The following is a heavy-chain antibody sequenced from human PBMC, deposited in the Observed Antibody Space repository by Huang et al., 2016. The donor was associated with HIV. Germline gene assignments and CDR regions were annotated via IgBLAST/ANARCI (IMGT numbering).Heavy chain of an antibody. CDR1: GGSFSGYY. CDR2: INHSGIT. D-gene: IGHD1-1*01. CDR3: ARERMMSWLDDHDAFDI. J-gene: IGHJ3*02. V-gene: IGHV4-34*01. Sequence: QVQLQQWGAGLLKPSETLSLTCAVYGGSFSGYYWSWIRQSPGKGLEGIGEINHSGITNYNPSLNVRLTISVDTSKNQFSLKLSSVTAADTAVYYCARERMMSWLDDHDAFDIWGQGTMVTVSS.